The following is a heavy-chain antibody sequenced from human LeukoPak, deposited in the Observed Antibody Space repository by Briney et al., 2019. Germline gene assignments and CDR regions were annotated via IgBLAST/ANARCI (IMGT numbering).Heavy chain of an antibody. D-gene: IGHD6-13*01. CDR2: IRYDGSNK. Sequence: PGGSLRLSCAASGFTFSSYGMHWVRQAPGKGLEWVAFIRYDGSNKYYADSVKGRFTISRDNSKNTLYLQMNSLRAEDTAVYYCARDRGRVSSWSDIDYWGQGTLVTVSS. CDR3: ARDRGRVSSWSDIDY. CDR1: GFTFSSYG. J-gene: IGHJ4*02. V-gene: IGHV3-30*02.